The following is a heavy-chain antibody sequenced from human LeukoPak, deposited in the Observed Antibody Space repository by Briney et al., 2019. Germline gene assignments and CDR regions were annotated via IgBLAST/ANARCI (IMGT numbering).Heavy chain of an antibody. D-gene: IGHD5-18*01. CDR1: GFTFSSYE. CDR3: ARDFEFTTEDTFASPDY. V-gene: IGHV3-48*03. J-gene: IGHJ4*02. Sequence: GGSLRLSCAASGFTFSSYEMNWVRQAPGKGLEWVSYISSSGSTIYYADSVKGRFTISRDNAKNSLYLQMNSLRAEDTAMYYCARDFEFTTEDTFASPDYWGQGTLVTVSS. CDR2: ISSSGSTI.